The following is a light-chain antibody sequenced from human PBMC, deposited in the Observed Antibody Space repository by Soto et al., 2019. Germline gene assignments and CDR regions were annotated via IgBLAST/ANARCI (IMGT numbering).Light chain of an antibody. CDR3: QHYNSYSEA. V-gene: IGKV1-5*03. Sequence: DIPMSQSPSTLSGTVGDRVTIHCRASQTISSWLAWYQQKPGKAPKLLIYKASTLKSGVPSRFSGSGSGTEFTLTISSLQPDDFATYYCQHYNSYSEAFGQGTKVDI. J-gene: IGKJ1*01. CDR2: KAS. CDR1: QTISSW.